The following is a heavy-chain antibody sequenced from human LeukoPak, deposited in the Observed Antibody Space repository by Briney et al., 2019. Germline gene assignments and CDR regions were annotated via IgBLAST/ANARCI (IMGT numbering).Heavy chain of an antibody. J-gene: IGHJ4*02. CDR2: IIPIFGTA. D-gene: IGHD3-3*01. CDR1: GGTFSSYA. CDR3: ARAWSGYYLTPFDY. V-gene: IGHV1-69*05. Sequence: SVKVSCKASGGTFSSYAISWVRQAPGQGLEWMGGIIPIFGTANYAQKFQGRVTITRDTSASTAYMELSSLRSEDTAVYYCARAWSGYYLTPFDYWGQGTLVTVSS.